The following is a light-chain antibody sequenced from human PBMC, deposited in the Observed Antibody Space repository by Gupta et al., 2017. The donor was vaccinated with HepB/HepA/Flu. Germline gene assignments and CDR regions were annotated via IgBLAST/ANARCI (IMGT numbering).Light chain of an antibody. Sequence: QSALTQPPSAPGSPAQSVTISCTGTSSDVGGYNYVSWYQQPPGQAPKLMIYEVSKRPSGVPDRFSGSKSGNTASLTVSGLQAEDEADYYCCSYAGSNNVVFGGGTKLTVL. CDR3: CSYAGSNNVV. J-gene: IGLJ2*01. CDR1: SSDVGGYNY. CDR2: EVS. V-gene: IGLV2-8*01.